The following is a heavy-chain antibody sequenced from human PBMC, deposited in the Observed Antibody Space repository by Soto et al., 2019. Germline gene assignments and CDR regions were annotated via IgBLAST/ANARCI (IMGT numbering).Heavy chain of an antibody. CDR2: TNTGGTT. J-gene: IGHJ6*02. CDR1: GFTVNSNY. CDR3: AKGDGFILAV. D-gene: IGHD1-26*01. V-gene: IGHV3-53*01. Sequence: EVQVLASGGGLIQPGGPLRLSCAASGFTVNSNYMSWVRQAPGEGLQWVSITNTGGTTYYADSVKGRFTVSRDNSKNTLYLQMNSLRAEDTAVYYCAKGDGFILAVWGQWTTVRVSS.